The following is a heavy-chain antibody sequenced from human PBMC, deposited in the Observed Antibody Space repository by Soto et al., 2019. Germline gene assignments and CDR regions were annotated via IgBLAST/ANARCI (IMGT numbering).Heavy chain of an antibody. V-gene: IGHV1-69*02. Sequence: QVQLVQSGAEVKKPGSSVKVSCRATGGPFSSYTFTWVRQASGQGLEWMGRIIPVLGLANYAQKFQDRVTITADNSPGTVYMQLRGLISEDTAVYYCARSGWGGPSWKWGPGSLVTVSS. CDR2: IIPVLGLA. CDR3: ARSGWGGPSWK. D-gene: IGHD2-2*01. J-gene: IGHJ4*01. CDR1: GGPFSSYT.